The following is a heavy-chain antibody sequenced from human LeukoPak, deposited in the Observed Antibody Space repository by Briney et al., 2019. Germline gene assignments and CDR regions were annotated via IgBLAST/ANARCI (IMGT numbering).Heavy chain of an antibody. CDR2: ISSSSNTI. V-gene: IGHV3-48*02. J-gene: IGHJ5*02. D-gene: IGHD4-23*01. CDR3: AKDQTDWGTVVSNWFDP. CDR1: GYTFSTYN. Sequence: QTGGSLRFSCAASGYTFSTYNMNWVRQAPGKGLEWLSYISSSSNTIYYADSVKGRFTISRDNAKNSLYLQMDSLRDEDTAVYYCAKDQTDWGTVVSNWFDPWGQGTLVTVSS.